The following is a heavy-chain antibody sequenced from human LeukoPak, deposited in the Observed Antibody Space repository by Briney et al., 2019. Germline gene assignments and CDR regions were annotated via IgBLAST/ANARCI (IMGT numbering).Heavy chain of an antibody. Sequence: ASLKLSCRASGYTFTNYAIPWVRQAPGQRLEWMGGINAGNGNTKFSQNFQGRVTIARDTAATTAYMDLNSLRSEDTAVYYCVRGLLWFGELSPPGYWGQGALVTVSS. CDR1: GYTFTNYA. CDR3: VRGLLWFGELSPPGY. CDR2: INAGNGNT. J-gene: IGHJ4*02. D-gene: IGHD3-10*01. V-gene: IGHV1-3*01.